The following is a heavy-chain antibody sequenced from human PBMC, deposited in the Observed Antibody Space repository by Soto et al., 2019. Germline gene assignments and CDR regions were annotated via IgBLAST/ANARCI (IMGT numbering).Heavy chain of an antibody. CDR1: GGSISSSSYY. CDR3: ASPKIAFYNWFDP. D-gene: IGHD3-3*02. J-gene: IGHJ5*02. CDR2: IYYSGST. V-gene: IGHV4-39*01. Sequence: QLQLQESGPGLVKPSETLSLTCTVSGGSISSSSYYWGWIRQPPGKGLEWIGSIYYSGSTYDNASLKSRVTISVDTSKNQFSLKLSSVTAADTAVYYCASPKIAFYNWFDPWGQGTLVTVSS.